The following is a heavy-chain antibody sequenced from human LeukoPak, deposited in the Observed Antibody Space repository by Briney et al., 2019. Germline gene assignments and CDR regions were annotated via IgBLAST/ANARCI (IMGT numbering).Heavy chain of an antibody. Sequence: GGSLRLSCAASGFTFSSYAMHWVRQAPGKGLEWVAVISYDGSNKYYADSVKGRFTISRDNSKNTLYLQMNSLRAEDTAVYYCARGFVVVPAAIRGYFDYWGQGTLVTVSS. V-gene: IGHV3-30-3*01. CDR2: ISYDGSNK. CDR3: ARGFVVVPAAIRGYFDY. CDR1: GFTFSSYA. D-gene: IGHD2-2*02. J-gene: IGHJ4*02.